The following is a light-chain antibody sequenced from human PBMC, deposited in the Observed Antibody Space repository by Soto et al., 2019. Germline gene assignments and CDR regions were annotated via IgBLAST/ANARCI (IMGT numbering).Light chain of an antibody. CDR2: DVT. Sequence: QSALTQPASVSGSPGQSITISCTGTSSDVGGYNYVSWYQQHPGKAPKLLIYDVTNRPPGVSDDRFSGSKSGNTASLTISGLQAGDEADYYCSSYTSRVVFGGGTKLTVL. CDR1: SSDVGGYNY. J-gene: IGLJ3*02. V-gene: IGLV2-14*03. CDR3: SSYTSRVV.